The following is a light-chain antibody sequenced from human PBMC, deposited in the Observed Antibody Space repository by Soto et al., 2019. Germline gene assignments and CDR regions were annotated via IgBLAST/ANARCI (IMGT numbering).Light chain of an antibody. CDR2: DVS. Sequence: QSALTQPASVSGSPGQSITISCTGTSSHVGGYNYVSWYQHHPGKAPKLMIYDVSNRPSGVSNRFSGSKSGNTASLTISGLQAEDEADYYCSSYTSSSTVVFGGGTKLTV. CDR1: SSHVGGYNY. J-gene: IGLJ2*01. V-gene: IGLV2-14*03. CDR3: SSYTSSSTVV.